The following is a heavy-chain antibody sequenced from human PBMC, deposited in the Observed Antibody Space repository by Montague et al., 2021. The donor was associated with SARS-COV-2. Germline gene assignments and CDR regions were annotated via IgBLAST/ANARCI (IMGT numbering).Heavy chain of an antibody. Sequence: TLSLTCAVSGGSVSSGGYSWYWIREAPGKGLEWIGHIYHSGNTYYNPSLESRVTISGDRPKNQFSLKVTSITAADTAVYYCASYRDYGDYYWGQGTLVTVSS. CDR1: GGSVSSGGYS. V-gene: IGHV4-30-2*01. CDR2: IYHSGNT. J-gene: IGHJ4*02. D-gene: IGHD4-17*01. CDR3: ASYRDYGDYY.